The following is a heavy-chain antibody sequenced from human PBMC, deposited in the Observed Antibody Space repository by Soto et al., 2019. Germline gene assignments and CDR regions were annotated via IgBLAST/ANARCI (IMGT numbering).Heavy chain of an antibody. Sequence: QITLKESGPTLVKPTQTLTLTCTFSGFSLSTSGVGVGWIRQPPGKALEWLALIYWDDDKRYSPSLKSRLTITTDTSKNQVVLTMTNMDPVDTATYYCAHAGDWGSFIGYWGQGTLVTVSS. CDR1: GFSLSTSGVG. CDR2: IYWDDDK. V-gene: IGHV2-5*02. D-gene: IGHD7-27*01. CDR3: AHAGDWGSFIGY. J-gene: IGHJ4*02.